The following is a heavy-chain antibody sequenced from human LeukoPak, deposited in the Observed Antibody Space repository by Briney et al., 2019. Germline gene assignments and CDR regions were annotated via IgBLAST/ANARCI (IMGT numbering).Heavy chain of an antibody. V-gene: IGHV4-38-2*02. D-gene: IGHD1-1*01. CDR2: IYRSGIT. Sequence: PSETLSLTCTVSSYSISIGYHWGWIRQPPGKGLEWIGNIYRSGITYYNPSLKSRVTMSVDTSKNQFSLKLSSVTAADTAIYYCARVNWVVDYWGQGTLVTVSS. CDR1: SYSISIGYH. CDR3: ARVNWVVDY. J-gene: IGHJ4*02.